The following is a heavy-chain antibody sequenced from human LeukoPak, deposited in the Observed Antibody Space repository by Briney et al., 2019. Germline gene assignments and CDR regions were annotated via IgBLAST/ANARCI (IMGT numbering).Heavy chain of an antibody. V-gene: IGHV3-7*03. CDR3: ASARVQLGSRYYSVFDP. CDR1: GLTFSTYY. Sequence: GGSLRLSCAASGLTFSTYYMTWVRQAPGKGLEWVANIKPDGSVKDYGDSVKGRFTVSRDNTQNSLFLKMDRLRVDDTAVYYCASARVQLGSRYYSVFDPWGQGTLVTVSS. J-gene: IGHJ5*02. CDR2: IKPDGSVK. D-gene: IGHD3-3*01.